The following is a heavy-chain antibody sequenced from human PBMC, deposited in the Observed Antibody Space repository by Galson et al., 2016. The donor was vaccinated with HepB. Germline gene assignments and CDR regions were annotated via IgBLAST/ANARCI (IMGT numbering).Heavy chain of an antibody. CDR1: GYLFINYG. V-gene: IGHV1-18*04. J-gene: IGHJ4*02. CDR2: ISAYNGNT. D-gene: IGHD3-16*02. CDR3: ARAAYDYVWDTYRYDS. Sequence: SVKVSCKASGYLFINYGITWVRQAPGQGLEWMGWISAYNGNTKYAQNLQGRVTLTRETSTSTAYMEMRGLRSDDTAVYYCARAAYDYVWDTYRYDSWGQGTLVTVSS.